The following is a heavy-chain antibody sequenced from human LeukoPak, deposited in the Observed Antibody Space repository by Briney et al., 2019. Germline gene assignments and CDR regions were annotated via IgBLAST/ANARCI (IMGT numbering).Heavy chain of an antibody. CDR1: GFTFDDYA. J-gene: IGHJ4*02. CDR2: ISWNSGSI. Sequence: PGRSLRLSCAASGFTFDDYAMHWVRQAPGKGLEWVSGISWNSGSIGYADSMKGRFTISRDNAKNSLYLQMNSLRAEDTAVYYCARDQYLDYRGQGTLVTVSS. V-gene: IGHV3-9*01. CDR3: ARDQYLDY.